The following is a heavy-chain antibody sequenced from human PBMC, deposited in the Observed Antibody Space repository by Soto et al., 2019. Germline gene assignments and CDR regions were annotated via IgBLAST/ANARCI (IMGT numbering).Heavy chain of an antibody. CDR3: AKRTVGWYFDL. J-gene: IGHJ2*01. Sequence: EVQLLESGGGLVQPGGSLRLSCAASGFTFSSYAMSWVRQAPGKGLEWVSAISGSGDSTYYADSVKGRFTISRDNSKTTQYLQMISLRAEDTAVYYCAKRTVGWYFDLWGRGTLVTVSS. CDR2: ISGSGDST. V-gene: IGHV3-23*01. D-gene: IGHD4-17*01. CDR1: GFTFSSYA.